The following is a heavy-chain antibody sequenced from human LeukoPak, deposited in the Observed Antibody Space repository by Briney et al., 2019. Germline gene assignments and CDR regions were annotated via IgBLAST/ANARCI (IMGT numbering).Heavy chain of an antibody. Sequence: SETLSLTCTVSGGSISDSAYYWGWVRQPPGKGLEWIGSIHYSGSTYHNPSLKSRVTISVDKSKNQFSLKLSSVTAADTAVYYCARVDRIAAAGTWGQGTLVTVSS. V-gene: IGHV4-39*07. CDR2: IHYSGST. J-gene: IGHJ4*02. CDR3: ARVDRIAAAGT. D-gene: IGHD6-13*01. CDR1: GGSISDSAYY.